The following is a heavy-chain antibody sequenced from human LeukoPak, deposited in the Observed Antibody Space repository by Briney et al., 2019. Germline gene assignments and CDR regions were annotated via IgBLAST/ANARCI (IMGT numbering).Heavy chain of an antibody. CDR1: GGSISSYY. J-gene: IGHJ4*02. CDR3: AREAGDDYGGKVDY. Sequence: SETLSLTCTVSGGSISSYYWSWIRQPPGKGVEWIGYIYYSGSTNYNPSLKSRVTISVDTSKNQFSLKLSSVTAADTAVYYCAREAGDDYGGKVDYWGQGTLVTVSS. D-gene: IGHD4-23*01. V-gene: IGHV4-59*01. CDR2: IYYSGST.